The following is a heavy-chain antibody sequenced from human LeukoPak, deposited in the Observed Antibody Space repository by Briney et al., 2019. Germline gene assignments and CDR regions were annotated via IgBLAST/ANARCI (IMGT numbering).Heavy chain of an antibody. CDR2: INSDGSST. V-gene: IGHV3-74*01. CDR3: ARALTTSTTVTTGY. D-gene: IGHD4-17*01. Sequence: GGSLRLSCAPSGFTFSSYWIPWVRQAPGKGLVWVSRINSDGSSTNYADSVKGRFTISRDNAKNTLYLQMDSLRAEDTAVYYCARALTTSTTVTTGYWGQGILVTVSS. J-gene: IGHJ4*02. CDR1: GFTFSSYW.